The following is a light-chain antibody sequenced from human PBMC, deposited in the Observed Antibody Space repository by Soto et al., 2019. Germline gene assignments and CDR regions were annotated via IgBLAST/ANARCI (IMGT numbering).Light chain of an antibody. CDR1: QSVSSSY. CDR2: GAS. CDR3: QQYGSSPPFT. J-gene: IGKJ3*01. V-gene: IGKV3-20*01. Sequence: EIVLTQSPGTLSLSPGERATLSCRASQSVSSSYLAWYQQKHGQAPRLLIYGASSRATGIPDRFSGSGSGTGFTLTISRLEPEDFAAYYCQQYGSSPPFTVGPGNKVDLK.